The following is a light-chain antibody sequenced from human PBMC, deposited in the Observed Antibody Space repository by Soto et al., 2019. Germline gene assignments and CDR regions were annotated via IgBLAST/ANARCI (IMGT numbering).Light chain of an antibody. CDR2: RAS. V-gene: IGKV1-5*03. CDR3: QHYNTYSGT. CDR1: QSINTW. J-gene: IGKJ3*01. Sequence: DIQMTQSPSTLSASVGDRVTITCRASQSINTWLAWYQQKPGKAPKLLIYRASTLESAVPSRFSSSGSGTEFTLTISSLQPDDFSTYYCQHYNTYSGTFGPGTKVDI.